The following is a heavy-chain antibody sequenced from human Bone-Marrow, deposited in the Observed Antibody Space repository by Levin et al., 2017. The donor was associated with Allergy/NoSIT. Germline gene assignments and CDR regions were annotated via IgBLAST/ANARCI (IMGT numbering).Heavy chain of an antibody. CDR3: ARASGDIVVVPGTVTYYYYYAMDV. D-gene: IGHD2-2*01. CDR1: EFTFSTYS. CDR2: ISSSSSTI. J-gene: IGHJ6*02. Sequence: GESLKISCAASEFTFSTYSMNWVRQAPGKGLEWVSYISSSSSTIYYAESVKGRFTISRDNAKNSLYPQMNSLRDEDTAVYYCARASGDIVVVPGTVTYYYYYAMDVWGQGTTVTVSS. V-gene: IGHV3-48*02.